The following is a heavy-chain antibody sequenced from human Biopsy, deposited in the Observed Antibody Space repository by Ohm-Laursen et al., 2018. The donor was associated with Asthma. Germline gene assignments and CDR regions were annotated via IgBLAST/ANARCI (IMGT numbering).Heavy chain of an antibody. V-gene: IGHV4-59*11. CDR3: ARLADCSGGACYSYGWFDP. D-gene: IGHD2-15*01. Sequence: SETLSLTCIVSGGSIRSHDWTWIRLPPGKGLEYIGDVSHTGSTNYNPSLKSRVTTSLDTSKNQFSLRLTSVTPADTAVYYCARLADCSGGACYSYGWFDPWGQGTRVTVSS. CDR1: GGSIRSHD. J-gene: IGHJ5*02. CDR2: VSHTGST.